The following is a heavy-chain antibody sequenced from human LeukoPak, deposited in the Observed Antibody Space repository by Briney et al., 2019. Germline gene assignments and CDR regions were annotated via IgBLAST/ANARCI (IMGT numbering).Heavy chain of an antibody. V-gene: IGHV3-23*01. D-gene: IGHD3-3*01. CDR3: AKGPNVLRFLEWLLYLDY. J-gene: IGHJ4*02. CDR2: ISGSGGST. Sequence: GGSLRLSCAASGFTFTTYAMNWVRQAPGKGLEWVSAISGSGGSTYYADSVKGRFTISRDNSKNTLYLQMNSLRAEDTAVYYCAKGPNVLRFLEWLLYLDYWGQGTLVTVSS. CDR1: GFTFTTYA.